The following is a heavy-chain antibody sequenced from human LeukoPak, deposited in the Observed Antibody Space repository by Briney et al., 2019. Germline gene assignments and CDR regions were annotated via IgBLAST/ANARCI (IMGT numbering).Heavy chain of an antibody. V-gene: IGHV3-23*01. D-gene: IGHD2-15*01. Sequence: PGGSLRLSCAASGFTFSIYAMSWVRQAPGKGLEWVSSITSGGYDTYYADSVKGRFTISRDSSKNTLYLQMNSLRAEDTAVYYCAKAVLGPAATQDAFDIWGQGTMVTVSS. J-gene: IGHJ3*02. CDR2: ITSGGYDT. CDR3: AKAVLGPAATQDAFDI. CDR1: GFTFSIYA.